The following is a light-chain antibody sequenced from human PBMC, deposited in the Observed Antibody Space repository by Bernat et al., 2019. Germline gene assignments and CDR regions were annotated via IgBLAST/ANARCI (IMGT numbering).Light chain of an antibody. J-gene: IGKJ2*01. Sequence: DIQMTQSPSSLSASVGDRVTITCQASQDISNYLNWYQQKPGKAPKLLIYDASNLETGVPSRFSGSGSGTDFTFTINSLQPEDIATYYCQQSDTPPYTFGQGTKLEI. CDR2: DAS. V-gene: IGKV1-33*01. CDR3: QQSDTPPYT. CDR1: QDISNY.